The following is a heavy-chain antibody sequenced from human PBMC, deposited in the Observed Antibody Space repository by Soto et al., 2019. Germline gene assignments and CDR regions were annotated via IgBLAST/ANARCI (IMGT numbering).Heavy chain of an antibody. CDR2: IYYSGST. CDR3: ARHLVRGITIFGVVNFNNWFDP. CDR1: GGSISSSSYY. D-gene: IGHD3-3*01. Sequence: QLQLQESGPGLVKPSETLSLTCTVSGGSISSSSYYWGWIRQPPGKGLEWIGSIYYSGSTYYNPSLKSRVTISVDTSKNQFSLKLSSVTAADTAVYYCARHLVRGITIFGVVNFNNWFDPWGQGTLVTVSS. V-gene: IGHV4-39*01. J-gene: IGHJ5*02.